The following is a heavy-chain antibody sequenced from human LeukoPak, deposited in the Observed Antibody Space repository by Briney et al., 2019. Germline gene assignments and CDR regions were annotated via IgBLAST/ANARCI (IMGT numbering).Heavy chain of an antibody. CDR3: APVRPGDTSDP. J-gene: IGHJ5*02. D-gene: IGHD3-10*01. CDR2: ITGSGGST. CDR1: GFTFSSFA. Sequence: PGGSLSLSCAASGFTFSSFAMSWVRHAQGMGREGVSAITGSGGSTDYADSVKGRFTISRDKSKNALYLQMNSLRAEDTAVYYCAPVRPGDTSDPWGQGTLVTVSS. V-gene: IGHV3-23*01.